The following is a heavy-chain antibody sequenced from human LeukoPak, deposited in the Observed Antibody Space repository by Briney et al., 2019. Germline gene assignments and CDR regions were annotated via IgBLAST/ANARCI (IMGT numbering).Heavy chain of an antibody. CDR1: GFTFSSYA. CDR3: AREGREPSYLDY. J-gene: IGHJ4*02. Sequence: GGSLRLSCAASGFTFSSYAMHWVRQGPGKGLEWVAVISYDGSNKYYADSVKGRFTISRDNSKDTLYLQMNSLRAEDTAVYYCAREGREPSYLDYWGQGTLVTVSS. CDR2: ISYDGSNK. V-gene: IGHV3-30*01. D-gene: IGHD1-26*01.